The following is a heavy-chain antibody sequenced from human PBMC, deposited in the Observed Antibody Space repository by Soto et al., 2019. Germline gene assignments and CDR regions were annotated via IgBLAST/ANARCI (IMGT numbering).Heavy chain of an antibody. J-gene: IGHJ4*02. V-gene: IGHV4-34*01. Sequence: SETLSLTCGGYGGSFSGYYWSGIRQPPGKGLEWIGEINHSGSTNYNPSLKSRVTISVDTSKNQFSLKLSSVTAADTAVYYCARTGYSYGSFDYWGQGTLVTVSS. CDR2: INHSGST. CDR1: GGSFSGYY. CDR3: ARTGYSYGSFDY. D-gene: IGHD5-18*01.